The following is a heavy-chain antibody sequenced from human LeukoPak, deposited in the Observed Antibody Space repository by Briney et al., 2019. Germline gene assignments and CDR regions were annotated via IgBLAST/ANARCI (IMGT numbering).Heavy chain of an antibody. J-gene: IGHJ1*01. V-gene: IGHV4-34*01. Sequence: SETLSLTCAVYGGSFSGYYWSWIRQPPGKGLEWIGEINHSGSTNYNPSLKSRVTISVDTSKNQFSLKLSSVTAADTAVYYCARPRIVGATKYFQHWGQGTLVTVSS. D-gene: IGHD1-26*01. CDR2: INHSGST. CDR3: ARPRIVGATKYFQH. CDR1: GGSFSGYY.